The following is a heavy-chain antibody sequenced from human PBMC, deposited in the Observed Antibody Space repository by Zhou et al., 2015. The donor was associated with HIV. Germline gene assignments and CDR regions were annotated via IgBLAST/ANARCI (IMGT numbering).Heavy chain of an antibody. CDR1: GGTFSSYA. D-gene: IGHD4-17*01. V-gene: IGHV1-69*01. J-gene: IGHJ3*02. Sequence: QVQLVQSGAEVKKPGSSVKVSCKASGGTFSSYAISWVRQAPGQGLEWMGGIIPIFGTANHAQKFQGRVTITADESTSTAYMELSSLRSEDTAVYYCARDLGRAVTTSQYDAFDIWGQGTMVTVSS. CDR2: IIPIFGTA. CDR3: ARDLGRAVTTSQYDAFDI.